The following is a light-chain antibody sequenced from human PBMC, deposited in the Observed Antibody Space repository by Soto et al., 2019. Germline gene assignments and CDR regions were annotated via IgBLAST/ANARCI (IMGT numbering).Light chain of an antibody. CDR3: QQYYSFPPT. CDR2: AAS. V-gene: IGKV1-27*01. Sequence: DIQMTQSPSSLSASVGDRVTITCRASQGIRNYLAWYQQKPGKVPKLLIYAASTLQSGVPSRFSGSGSGTDFTLTISCLPSEDFATYYCQQYYSFPPTFGQGTKVDIK. CDR1: QGIRNY. J-gene: IGKJ1*01.